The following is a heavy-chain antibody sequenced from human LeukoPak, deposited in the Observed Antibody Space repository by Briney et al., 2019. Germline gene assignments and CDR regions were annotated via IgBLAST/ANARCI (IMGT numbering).Heavy chain of an antibody. CDR3: ATLGYCSSTSCSPDYFDY. V-gene: IGHV3-30*02. Sequence: GGSLRLSCAASGFTFSNFGMHWVRQAPGKGLEWVTFIQYDGSKKYYADSVKGRFTISRDNSKNTLYLEMNSLRAEDTAVYYCATLGYCSSTSCSPDYFDYWGQGTLVTVSS. D-gene: IGHD2-2*01. CDR1: GFTFSNFG. J-gene: IGHJ4*02. CDR2: IQYDGSKK.